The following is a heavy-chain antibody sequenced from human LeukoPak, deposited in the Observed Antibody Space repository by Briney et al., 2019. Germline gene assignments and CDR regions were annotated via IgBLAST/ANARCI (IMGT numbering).Heavy chain of an antibody. CDR3: ARVNDGSYYEFDC. V-gene: IGHV3-30*02. J-gene: IGHJ4*02. Sequence: RPGGSLRLSCAASGFTFSSYGMHWVRQAPGKGLEWVAFIRYDGSNKYYADSVKGRFTISRDYSKNMLYLQMNSLRVDDTAVYYCARVNDGSYYEFDCWGQGTLVTVSS. D-gene: IGHD1-26*01. CDR1: GFTFSSYG. CDR2: IRYDGSNK.